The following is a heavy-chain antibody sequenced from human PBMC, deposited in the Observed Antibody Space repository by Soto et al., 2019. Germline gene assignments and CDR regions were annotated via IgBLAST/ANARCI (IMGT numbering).Heavy chain of an antibody. J-gene: IGHJ4*02. V-gene: IGHV1-69*06. Sequence: SVKVSCKTSGGTFSTYAIYWVRQAPGQGLEWMGAIIPLFGTADYAQKFQGRVTITADTSISTAYMELSRLRSDDTAVYYCARMDGDDFDYWGQGTLVTVSS. D-gene: IGHD4-17*01. CDR1: GGTFSTYA. CDR2: IIPLFGTA. CDR3: ARMDGDDFDY.